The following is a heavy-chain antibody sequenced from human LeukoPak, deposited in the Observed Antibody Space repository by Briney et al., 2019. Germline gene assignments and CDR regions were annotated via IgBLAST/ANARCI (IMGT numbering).Heavy chain of an antibody. J-gene: IGHJ5*02. V-gene: IGHV3-21*04. CDR1: GFTFSSYS. D-gene: IGHD2-2*01. CDR3: AKEVPNWFDP. CDR2: ISSSSSYI. Sequence: PGGSLRLSCAASGFTFSSYSMNWVRQAPGKGLEWVSSISSSSSYIYYADSVKGRFTISRDNSKNTLYLQMNSLRAEDTAVYYCAKEVPNWFDPWGQGTLVTVSS.